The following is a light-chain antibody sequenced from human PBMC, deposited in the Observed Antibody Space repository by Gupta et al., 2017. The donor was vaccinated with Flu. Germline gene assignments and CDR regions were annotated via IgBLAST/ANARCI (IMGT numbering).Light chain of an antibody. CDR1: QSLVYSDGTTV. J-gene: IGKJ1*01. Sequence: DVVMRQSPLSLHVGLGQPASISCRSSQSLVYSDGTTVLHWFQERPGRFPRRLLYLVSHRVSGVPDRLSHRGSGSDFPLKMRSVEGEDVRVYFCTRWAHCPRAFGQGTKLEIK. CDR2: LVS. CDR3: TRWAHCPRA. V-gene: IGKV2-30*01.